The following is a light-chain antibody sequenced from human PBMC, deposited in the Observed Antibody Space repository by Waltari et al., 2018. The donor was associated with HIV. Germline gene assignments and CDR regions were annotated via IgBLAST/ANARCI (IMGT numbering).Light chain of an antibody. V-gene: IGLV1-47*01. J-gene: IGLJ1*01. Sequence: QSFLTQPPSASGTPGQTVPLSCSGRRSNIENDNVYWYQQLPGMTPKLLIYKNFLRPSGVPDRFAASKSGTSASLTISGLRSADEADYYCVGWDSSLSAYVFGAGTKVAVL. CDR3: VGWDSSLSAYV. CDR1: RSNIENDN. CDR2: KNF.